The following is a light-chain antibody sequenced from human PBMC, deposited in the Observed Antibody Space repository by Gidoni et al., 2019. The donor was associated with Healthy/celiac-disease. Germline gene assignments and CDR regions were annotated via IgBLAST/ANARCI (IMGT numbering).Light chain of an antibody. CDR3: QAWDSSTAVV. J-gene: IGLJ2*01. CDR2: QDS. V-gene: IGLV3-1*01. Sequence: SSELTQPPSVSVSPGQTASITCSGDKLGDKYACWYQQKPGQPPVLVIYQDSKRPSGIPERFSGSNSGNTATLTISGTQAMDEADYYCQAWDSSTAVVFGGGTKLTVL. CDR1: KLGDKY.